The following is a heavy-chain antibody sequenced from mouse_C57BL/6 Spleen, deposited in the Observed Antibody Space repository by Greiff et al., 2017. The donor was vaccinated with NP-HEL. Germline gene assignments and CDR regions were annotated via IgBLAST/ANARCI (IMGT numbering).Heavy chain of an antibody. CDR1: GYSITSGYY. D-gene: IGHD2-1*01. V-gene: IGHV3-6*01. J-gene: IGHJ1*03. CDR3: ARDGNYFSYWYFDV. CDR2: ISYDGSN. Sequence: EVKLQESGPGLVKPSQSLSLTCSVTGYSITSGYYWNWIRQFPGNKLEWMGYISYDGSNNYNPSLKNRISITRDTSKNQFFLKLNSVTTEDTATYYCARDGNYFSYWYFDVWGTGTTVTVSS.